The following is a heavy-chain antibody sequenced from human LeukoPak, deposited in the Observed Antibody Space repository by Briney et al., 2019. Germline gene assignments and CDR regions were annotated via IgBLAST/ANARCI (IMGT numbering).Heavy chain of an antibody. CDR3: AREYSSSWYGPYYYGMDV. J-gene: IGHJ6*02. D-gene: IGHD6-13*01. Sequence: PSETLSLTCTVSGGSISSYYWSWIRQPPGKGLEWIGYIYYSGSTNYNPSLKSRVTISVDTSKNQFSLKLSSVTAADTAVYYCAREYSSSWYGPYYYGMDVWGQGTTVTVSS. V-gene: IGHV4-59*01. CDR2: IYYSGST. CDR1: GGSISSYY.